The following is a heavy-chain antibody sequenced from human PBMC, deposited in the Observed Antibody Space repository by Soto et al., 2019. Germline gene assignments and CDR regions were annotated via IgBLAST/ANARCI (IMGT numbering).Heavy chain of an antibody. CDR1: GFTYSNYA. J-gene: IGHJ4*02. D-gene: IGHD6-13*01. CDR2: ITGIVGNT. Sequence: EVQVLESGGGLVQPGGSPRLSCAASGFTYSNYAMSWVRQAPGKGLEWVSTITGIVGNTYYADSVKGRFTISRDNSKNTLFLQMNSLRAEDTAMYYCAKSSLLHAFDYWGQGTLVTVSS. V-gene: IGHV3-23*01. CDR3: AKSSLLHAFDY.